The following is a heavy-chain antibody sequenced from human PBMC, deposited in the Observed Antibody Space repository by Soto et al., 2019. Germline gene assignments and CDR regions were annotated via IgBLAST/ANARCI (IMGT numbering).Heavy chain of an antibody. CDR3: ARVTPGNNLYFFSGLDV. CDR1: GFTFDTYG. CDR2: ISYEGSNT. J-gene: IGHJ6*02. D-gene: IGHD1-1*01. V-gene: IGHV3-30-3*01. Sequence: QVHLVESGGGVVQPGRSLRLSCVASGFTFDTYGIHWVRQAPGKGLQWVALISYEGSNTYYADSVRGRFTISRDNSKNTLYLNINALRPEDTGVYYCARVTPGNNLYFFSGLDVWGQGTSVTVSS.